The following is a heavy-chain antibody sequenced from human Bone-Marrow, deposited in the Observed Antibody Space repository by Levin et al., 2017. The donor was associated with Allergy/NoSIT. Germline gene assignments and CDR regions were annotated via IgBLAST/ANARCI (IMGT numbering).Heavy chain of an antibody. CDR3: ARKAVAGTNGWFDP. CDR1: GGTFSSYA. CDR2: IIPIFGTA. D-gene: IGHD6-19*01. V-gene: IGHV1-69*13. J-gene: IGHJ5*02. Sequence: SVKVSCKASGGTFSSYAISWVRQAPGQGLEWMGGIIPIFGTANYAQKFQGRVTITADESTSTAYMELSSLRSEDTAVYYCARKAVAGTNGWFDPWGQGTLVTVSS.